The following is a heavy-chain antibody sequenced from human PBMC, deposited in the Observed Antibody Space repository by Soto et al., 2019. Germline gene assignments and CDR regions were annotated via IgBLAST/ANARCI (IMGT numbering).Heavy chain of an antibody. Sequence: LSLTCTVSGDSMTSGDYSWSWIRQPPGKGLEWLGYIYRTGNTHYSPSLKSRVSISQDRSKNQFSLELTSVTAADTAVYYCARGDYQYSIDYWGQGTLVTVSS. CDR2: IYRTGNT. D-gene: IGHD2-2*01. CDR3: ARGDYQYSIDY. CDR1: GDSMTSGDYS. V-gene: IGHV4-30-2*01. J-gene: IGHJ4*02.